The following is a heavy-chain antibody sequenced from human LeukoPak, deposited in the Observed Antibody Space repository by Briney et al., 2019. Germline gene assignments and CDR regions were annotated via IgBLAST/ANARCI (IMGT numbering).Heavy chain of an antibody. V-gene: IGHV4-59*08. CDR3: ARHEWGITNAFDI. Sequence: SETLSLTCAVSGGSVTSYYWSWVRQVPGKGLEWIGYVYHSGTTNYNPSLKSRVTISVDTSKKQFSLKLRSVTAADTAVYYCARHEWGITNAFDIWGQGTMVTVSS. D-gene: IGHD1-14*01. CDR1: GGSVTSYY. CDR2: VYHSGTT. J-gene: IGHJ3*02.